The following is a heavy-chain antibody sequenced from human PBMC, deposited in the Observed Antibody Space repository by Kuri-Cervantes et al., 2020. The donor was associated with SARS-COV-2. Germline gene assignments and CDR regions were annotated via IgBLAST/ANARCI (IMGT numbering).Heavy chain of an antibody. D-gene: IGHD2-2*01. Sequence: ESLKISCAVSGYSISSGYYWSWIRQPPGKGLEWIGEINHSGSTNYNPSLKSRVTISVDTSKNQFSLKLSSVTAADTAVYYCARGRPPIYLGYCSSTSCHRYYFDYWGQGTLVTVSS. J-gene: IGHJ4*02. CDR2: INHSGST. CDR1: GYSISSGYY. CDR3: ARGRPPIYLGYCSSTSCHRYYFDY. V-gene: IGHV4-34*01.